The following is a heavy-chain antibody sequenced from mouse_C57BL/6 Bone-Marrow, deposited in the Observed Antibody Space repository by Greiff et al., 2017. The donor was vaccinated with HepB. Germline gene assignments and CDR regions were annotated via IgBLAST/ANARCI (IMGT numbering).Heavy chain of an antibody. J-gene: IGHJ1*03. CDR1: GYTFTSYG. Sequence: VMLVESGAELARPGASVKLSCKASGYTFTSYGISWVKQRTGQGLEWIGEIYPRSGNTYYNEKFKGKATLTADKSSSTAYMELRSLTSEDSAVYFCARRGYYGSSPYWYFDVWGTGTTVTVSS. D-gene: IGHD1-1*01. CDR3: ARRGYYGSSPYWYFDV. V-gene: IGHV1-81*01. CDR2: IYPRSGNT.